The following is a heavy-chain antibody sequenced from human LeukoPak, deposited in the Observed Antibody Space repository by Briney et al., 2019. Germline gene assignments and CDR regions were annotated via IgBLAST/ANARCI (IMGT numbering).Heavy chain of an antibody. J-gene: IGHJ4*02. CDR3: ARDRSSSGYFDY. V-gene: IGHV4-59*13. Sequence: KPSETLSLTCTVSGGSITNYYWSWIRQPPGKGLEWIGSIHYSGSTNYNPSLKSRVTISVDTSRNQFSLKLTSMTAADTAVYYCARDRSSSGYFDYWGQGTLVTVSS. D-gene: IGHD6-13*01. CDR2: IHYSGST. CDR1: GGSITNYY.